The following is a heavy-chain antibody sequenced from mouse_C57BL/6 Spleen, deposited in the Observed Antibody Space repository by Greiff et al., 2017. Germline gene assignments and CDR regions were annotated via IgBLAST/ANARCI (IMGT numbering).Heavy chain of an antibody. J-gene: IGHJ3*01. CDR1: GYTFTDYN. D-gene: IGHD2-1*01. Sequence: EVQLQQSGPELVKPGASVKIPCKASGYTFTDYNMDWVTQSHGKSLEWIGDINPNNGGTIYNQKFKGKATLTVDKSSSTAYMELRSLTSEDTAVYYCLIYYGAYWGQGTLVTVSA. CDR2: INPNNGGT. V-gene: IGHV1-18*01. CDR3: LIYYGAY.